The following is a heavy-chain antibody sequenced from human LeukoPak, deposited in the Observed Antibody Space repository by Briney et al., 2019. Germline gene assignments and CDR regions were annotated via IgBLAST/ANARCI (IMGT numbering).Heavy chain of an antibody. Sequence: SGPTLVNPTQTLTLTCTFSGFSISTSGVGVGWIRQPPGKALEWLALIYWDDDERYSPSLKNRLTITKDTSKNQVVLTMTNMDPMDAATYYCARGRRVRNCSGGSCYYFDYWGQGTLVTVSS. J-gene: IGHJ4*02. D-gene: IGHD2-15*01. CDR1: GFSISTSGVG. V-gene: IGHV2-5*02. CDR3: ARGRRVRNCSGGSCYYFDY. CDR2: IYWDDDE.